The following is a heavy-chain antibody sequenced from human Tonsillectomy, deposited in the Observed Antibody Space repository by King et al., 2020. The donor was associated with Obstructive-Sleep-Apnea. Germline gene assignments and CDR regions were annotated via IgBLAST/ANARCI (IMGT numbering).Heavy chain of an antibody. V-gene: IGHV3-15*01. CDR1: GFTFSNAW. D-gene: IGHD3-16*01. CDR2: FKSKVEAGTI. Sequence: VQLVESGGGLAKPGGSLRVSCVGSGFTFSNAWMNWIRQAPGKGLEWVARFKSKVEAGTIDYAAPVKGRFTISRDDSKNTVYLQMNSLKTEDTAVYYCSTGGYYFDYWGQGTLVTVSS. J-gene: IGHJ4*02. CDR3: STGGYYFDY.